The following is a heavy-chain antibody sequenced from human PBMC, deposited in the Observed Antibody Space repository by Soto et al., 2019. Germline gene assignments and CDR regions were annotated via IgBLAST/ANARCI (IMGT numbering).Heavy chain of an antibody. D-gene: IGHD6-19*01. V-gene: IGHV4-59*01. J-gene: IGHJ4*02. CDR1: GGSISSYY. CDR2: IYDSGAI. CDR3: ASGSSGWYYFDS. Sequence: SETLSLTCTVSGGSISSYYWSWIRQPPGKGLEWIGYIYDSGAINYSPSLKSRVVISVDTSKNQFSLKLNSVTAADTAVYYCASGSSGWYYFDSWGQGTLVTVSS.